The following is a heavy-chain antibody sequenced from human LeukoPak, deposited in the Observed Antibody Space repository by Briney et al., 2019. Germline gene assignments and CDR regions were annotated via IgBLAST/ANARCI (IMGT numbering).Heavy chain of an antibody. CDR3: AKGSRGNADIDS. CDR1: GFTFGSYA. D-gene: IGHD3-10*01. V-gene: IGHV3-23*01. J-gene: IGHJ4*02. Sequence: GGSLRLSCAASGFTFGSYAMSWVRQAPGRGLEWVSGMTMTGDGPFYADSVKGRFTISRDNSKNTLYLQMNSLRAEDTAVYYCAKGSRGNADIDSWGQGTLVTVSS. CDR2: MTMTGDGP.